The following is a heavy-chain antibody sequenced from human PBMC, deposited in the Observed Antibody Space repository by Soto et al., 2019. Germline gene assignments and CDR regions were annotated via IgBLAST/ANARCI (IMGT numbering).Heavy chain of an antibody. CDR2: IVPGGDT. V-gene: IGHV3-13*01. CDR1: GLTFSRSD. D-gene: IGHD4-4*01. J-gene: IGHJ2*01. Sequence: EEQLVESGGGLVQPGGSLRLSCAASGLTFSRSDMHWVRQATGKGLEWVSAIVPGGDTYYSDSVKGRFTISRENAKNSLYLQMDSLTAEDTAVYYCAREPLDYITCGWYFEVWGLGTLVTVST. CDR3: AREPLDYITCGWYFEV.